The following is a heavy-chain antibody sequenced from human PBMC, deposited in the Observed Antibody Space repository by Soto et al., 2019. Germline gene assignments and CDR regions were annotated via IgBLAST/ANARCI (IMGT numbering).Heavy chain of an antibody. CDR1: RFTFSTFA. CDR3: AKDSSSVLWSGHYYYFDF. Sequence: SCAAYRFTFSTFAMSWIRQAPANGQEWVAAISGGGANTYYADPVKGRFTISRDNSKYTLYLQMNRLRAEDTAIYFCAKDSSSVLWSGHYYYFDFWGRGTLVTVSS. D-gene: IGHD3-3*01. CDR2: ISGGGANT. V-gene: IGHV3-23*01. J-gene: IGHJ4*02.